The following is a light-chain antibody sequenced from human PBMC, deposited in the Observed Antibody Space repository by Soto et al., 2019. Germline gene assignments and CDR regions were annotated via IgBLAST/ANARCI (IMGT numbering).Light chain of an antibody. CDR3: QQYHNWPPDRT. Sequence: EIVMTQSPATLSVSPGERATLSCRASQSVSSNLAWYQQKPGQAPSLLIYGASTRATGIPARFSGSGSGTAFTLTISSMQSEDFAIYFCQQYHNWPPDRTFGQGTKVEIK. V-gene: IGKV3-15*01. CDR2: GAS. CDR1: QSVSSN. J-gene: IGKJ1*01.